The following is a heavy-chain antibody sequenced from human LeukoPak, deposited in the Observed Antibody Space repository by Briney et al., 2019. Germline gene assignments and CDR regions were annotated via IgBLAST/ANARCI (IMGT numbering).Heavy chain of an antibody. CDR2: MNPDSGNT. CDR1: GYAFNIYD. CDR3: AVHLPGDYLDR. J-gene: IGHJ4*02. V-gene: IGHV1-8*01. Sequence: GASVRVSCKASGYAFNIYDINWVRQATGQGLEWMGWMNPDSGNTGFAQKFQGRVTMTRNLSITTAYMELSTLRFEDTAVYYCAVHLPGDYLDRWGQGTLVTVSS.